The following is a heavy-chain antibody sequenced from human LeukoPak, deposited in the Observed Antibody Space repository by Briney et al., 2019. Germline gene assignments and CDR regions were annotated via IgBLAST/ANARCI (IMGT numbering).Heavy chain of an antibody. CDR2: ISGGGGST. Sequence: GGSLRLSCAASGFTFSSYAMSWVRQAPGKGLEWVSAISGGGGSTYYADYVKGRFTISRDNSKNTLYLQMNSLRAEDTAVYYCAKDVGWFGELSLYWGQGTLVTVSS. J-gene: IGHJ4*02. CDR3: AKDVGWFGELSLY. D-gene: IGHD3-10*01. V-gene: IGHV3-23*01. CDR1: GFTFSSYA.